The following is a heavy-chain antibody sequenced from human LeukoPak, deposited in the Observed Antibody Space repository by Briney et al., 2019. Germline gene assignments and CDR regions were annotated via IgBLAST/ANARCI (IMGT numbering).Heavy chain of an antibody. V-gene: IGHV5-51*01. CDR1: GYSFTSYW. D-gene: IGHD2-15*01. CDR3: ARGTTDIVVVVAATGSDY. Sequence: GESLKISCKGSGYSFTSYWIGWVRQMPGKGLEWMGIIYPGDSDTRYSPSFQGQVTISADKSVSTAYLQWSSLKASDTAMYYCARGTTDIVVVVAATGSDYWGQGTLVTVSS. J-gene: IGHJ4*02. CDR2: IYPGDSDT.